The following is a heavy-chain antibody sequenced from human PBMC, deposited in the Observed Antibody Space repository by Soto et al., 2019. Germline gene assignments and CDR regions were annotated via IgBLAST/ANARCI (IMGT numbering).Heavy chain of an antibody. CDR2: ISSSGTYI. V-gene: IGHV3-21*01. D-gene: IGHD3-10*01. CDR3: VRAGHVFDVHYYGMDL. J-gene: IGHJ6*02. CDR1: GFTFNDYS. Sequence: GSLSLSCEPSGFTFNDYSMDWVRQAPEKGLEWVSSISSSGTYIYYADSVKGRFAISRDNANNVMYLQMDTLRAEDTAVYYCVRAGHVFDVHYYGMDLWGQGTTVTVSS.